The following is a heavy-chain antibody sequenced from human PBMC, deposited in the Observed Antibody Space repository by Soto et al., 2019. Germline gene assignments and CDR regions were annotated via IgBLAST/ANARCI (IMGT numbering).Heavy chain of an antibody. CDR1: GFTCSSHA. J-gene: IGHJ6*02. V-gene: IGHV3-30-3*01. Sequence: GGSLRLSCAASGFTCSSHAMHWVRQAPGKGLEWVAVISYDGSNKYYADSVKGRFTISRDNSKNTPYLQMNSLRAEDTAVHYCARGIAARPDYYYYYGMDVWGQGTTVTVSS. CDR2: ISYDGSNK. CDR3: ARGIAARPDYYYYYGMDV. D-gene: IGHD6-6*01.